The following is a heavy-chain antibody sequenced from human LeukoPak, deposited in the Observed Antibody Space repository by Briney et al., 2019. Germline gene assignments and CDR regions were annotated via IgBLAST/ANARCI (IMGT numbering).Heavy chain of an antibody. V-gene: IGHV4-4*07. CDR3: TGHSYNYYGWDD. CDR2: IYIIGST. CDR1: VGSLCSYI. J-gene: IGHJ6*02. Sequence: SETLSLTCTLPVGSLCSYIWSWIRQPAGKGLECIGRIYIIGSTNYNPSLQSRVTMPLHTSNHHLPLRLTSVTSAHTALFYCTGHSYNYYGWDDWGQGTTITVSS.